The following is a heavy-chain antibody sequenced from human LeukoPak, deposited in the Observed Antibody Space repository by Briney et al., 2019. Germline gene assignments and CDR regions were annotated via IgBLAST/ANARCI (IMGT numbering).Heavy chain of an antibody. J-gene: IGHJ5*02. Sequence: ASVKVSCKASGGTFSSYAISWVRQAPGQGLEWMGRIIPILGIANYAQKLQGRVTMTTDTSTSTAYMELRSLRSDDTAVYYCARDKGVDTAMVPWGQGTLVTVSS. CDR3: ARDKGVDTAMVP. D-gene: IGHD5-18*01. V-gene: IGHV1-69*04. CDR1: GGTFSSYA. CDR2: IIPILGIA.